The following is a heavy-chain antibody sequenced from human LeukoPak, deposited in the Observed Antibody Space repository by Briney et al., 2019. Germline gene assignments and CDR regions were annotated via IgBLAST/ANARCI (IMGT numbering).Heavy chain of an antibody. CDR3: AKAASSSWPSYYYGMDV. V-gene: IGHV3-23*01. CDR2: ITGSGGNT. Sequence: GGSLRLSCAASGFIFSSYSMSWVRQAPGKGLEWVSVITGSGGNTYYADSVKGRFTISKDNSKSTVYLQMSSLRVDDTAVYYCAKAASSSWPSYYYGMDVWGQGTTVTVSS. CDR1: GFIFSSYS. J-gene: IGHJ6*02. D-gene: IGHD6-13*01.